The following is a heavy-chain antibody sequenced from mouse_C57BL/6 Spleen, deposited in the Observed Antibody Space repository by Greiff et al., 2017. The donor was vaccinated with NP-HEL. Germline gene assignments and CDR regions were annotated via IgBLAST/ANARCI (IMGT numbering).Heavy chain of an antibody. CDR2: IDPSDSYT. D-gene: IGHD2-5*01. CDR3: ASRSNYYFDY. V-gene: IGHV1-50*01. J-gene: IGHJ2*01. Sequence: QVQLQQPGAELVKPGASVKLSCKASGYTFTSYWMQWVKQRPGQGLEWIGEIDPSDSYTNYNQKFKGKATLTVDTSSSTAYMQLSSLTSEDSAVYYCASRSNYYFDYWGQGTTLTVSS. CDR1: GYTFTSYW.